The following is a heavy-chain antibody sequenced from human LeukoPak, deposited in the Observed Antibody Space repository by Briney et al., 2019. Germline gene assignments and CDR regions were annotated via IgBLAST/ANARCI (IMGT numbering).Heavy chain of an antibody. CDR1: GFMFSHSS. Sequence: PGGSLRLSCAASGFMFSHSSIHWVRQPPGKGLEYVSAITSDGGGTFYANSVKGRFTISRDNSKDTLSLHMASLTTEDTAVYYCARMRPLLASIFGVVFDYWGQGTLVTVSS. CDR2: ITSDGGGT. J-gene: IGHJ4*02. D-gene: IGHD3-3*01. V-gene: IGHV3-64*01. CDR3: ARMRPLLASIFGVVFDY.